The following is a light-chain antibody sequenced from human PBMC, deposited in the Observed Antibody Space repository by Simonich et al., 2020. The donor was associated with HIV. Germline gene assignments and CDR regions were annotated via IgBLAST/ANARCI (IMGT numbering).Light chain of an antibody. CDR1: QSIGSS. CDR2: YAS. Sequence: EIVMTQSADFKSVTPKEKVTITCRASQSIGSSLHGYQQNPGQSPKLLIKYASQSSSGVPSRFTGSGSGTDFTLTINSLEAEDATTYYCHQSSSLPFTFGPGTKVDIK. CDR3: HQSSSLPFT. V-gene: IGKV6-21*02. J-gene: IGKJ3*01.